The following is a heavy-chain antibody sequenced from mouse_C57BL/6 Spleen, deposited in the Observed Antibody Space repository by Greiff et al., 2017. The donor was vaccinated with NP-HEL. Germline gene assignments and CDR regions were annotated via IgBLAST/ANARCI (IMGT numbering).Heavy chain of an antibody. CDR3: ARRGGLYSNYFDY. CDR1: GFTFSSYA. J-gene: IGHJ2*01. D-gene: IGHD2-5*01. V-gene: IGHV5-4*01. CDR2: ISDGGSYT. Sequence: EVQLQESGGGLVKPGGSLKLSCAASGFTFSSYAMSWVRQTPEKRLEWVATISDGGSYTYYPDNVKGRFTISRDNAKNNLYLQMSHLKSEDTAMYYCARRGGLYSNYFDYWGQGTTLTVSS.